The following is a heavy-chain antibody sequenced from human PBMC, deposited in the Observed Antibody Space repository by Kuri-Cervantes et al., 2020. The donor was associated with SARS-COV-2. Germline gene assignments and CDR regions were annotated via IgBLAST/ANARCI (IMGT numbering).Heavy chain of an antibody. CDR1: GFTFSSYA. CDR2: VYSSDART. V-gene: IGHV3-23*05. J-gene: IGHJ4*02. Sequence: GESLKISCAASGFTFSSYAMSWVRQAPGRGLEWVAVVYSSDARTYYADSAKGRFSISRDNSKNTVYLQMNSLRVEDTAVYYCAKVGLAQNDFWSGYYTGWGQGTLVTVSS. CDR3: AKVGLAQNDFWSGYYTG. D-gene: IGHD3-3*01.